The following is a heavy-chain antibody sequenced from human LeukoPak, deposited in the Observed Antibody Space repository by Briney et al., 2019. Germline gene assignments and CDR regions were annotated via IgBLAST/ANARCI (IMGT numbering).Heavy chain of an antibody. CDR3: ARHGLRYFDWLSIDY. CDR1: GGSISSYY. D-gene: IGHD3-9*01. V-gene: IGHV4-59*08. J-gene: IGHJ4*02. Sequence: SETLSLTCTVSGGSISSYYWSWIRQPPGKGLEWIGYIYYSGSTNYNPSLKSRVTISVDTSKNQFSLKLSSVTAADTAVYYCARHGLRYFDWLSIDYWGQGTLVTVSS. CDR2: IYYSGST.